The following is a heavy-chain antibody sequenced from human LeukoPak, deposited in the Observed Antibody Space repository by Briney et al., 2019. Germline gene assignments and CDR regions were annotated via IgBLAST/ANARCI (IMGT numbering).Heavy chain of an antibody. J-gene: IGHJ6*04. Sequence: GGSLRLSCAASGFTFSNYAMSWVRQAPGKGLEWVSGISGSGGSTYYADSVKGRFTISRDNAKNSLYLQMNSLRAEDTAVYYCARAPDCSSTSCYYYYGMDVWGKGTTVTVSS. V-gene: IGHV3-23*01. CDR3: ARAPDCSSTSCYYYYGMDV. CDR2: ISGSGGST. CDR1: GFTFSNYA. D-gene: IGHD2-2*01.